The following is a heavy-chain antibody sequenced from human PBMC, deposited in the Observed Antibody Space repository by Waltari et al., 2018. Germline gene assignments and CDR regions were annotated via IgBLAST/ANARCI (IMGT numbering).Heavy chain of an antibody. J-gene: IGHJ6*02. CDR2: IYHSGST. D-gene: IGHD3-3*01. CDR1: GGSISSSNW. CDR3: AREKRSGYYDFWSGYTYGMDV. Sequence: QVQLQESGPGLVKPSGTLSLTCAVSGGSISSSNWWSWVRPPPGKGLGWIGEIYHSGSTNYNPSLKSRVTISVDKSKNQFSLKLSSVTAADTAVYYCAREKRSGYYDFWSGYTYGMDVWGQGTMVTVSS. V-gene: IGHV4-4*02.